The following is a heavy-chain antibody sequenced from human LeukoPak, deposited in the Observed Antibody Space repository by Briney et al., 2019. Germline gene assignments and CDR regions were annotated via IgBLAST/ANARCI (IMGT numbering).Heavy chain of an antibody. Sequence: QRGGSLRLSCAVSGFTFSRYAMSWVRQAPGKGLEWVSAISGSGGSTYYADSVKGRFTISRDNSRNTLYLEMSRLRAEDTAVYYCARGWNSRGFEYWGQGTLVTVSS. J-gene: IGHJ4*02. CDR1: GFTFSRYA. D-gene: IGHD1-7*01. CDR3: ARGWNSRGFEY. CDR2: ISGSGGST. V-gene: IGHV3-23*01.